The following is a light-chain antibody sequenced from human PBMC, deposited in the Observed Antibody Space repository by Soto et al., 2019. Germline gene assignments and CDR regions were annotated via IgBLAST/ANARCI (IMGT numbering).Light chain of an antibody. CDR3: CSYAGSYTGV. CDR1: TSDVGGYHY. J-gene: IGLJ2*01. V-gene: IGLV2-11*01. CDR2: DVS. Sequence: QSALTQPRSVSGSPGQSVTISCTGTTSDVGGYHYVSWYQQHPGKAPKLMIYDVSKRPSGVPDRFSGSKSGNTASLTISGLQAEDEADYYCCSYAGSYTGVFGGGTKLTAL.